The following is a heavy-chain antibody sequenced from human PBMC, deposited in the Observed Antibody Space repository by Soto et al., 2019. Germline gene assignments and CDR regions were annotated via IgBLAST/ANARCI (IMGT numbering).Heavy chain of an antibody. Sequence: GGSLRLSCAASGVTFSSYGMHWVRQAPDKGLEWVSVIYTGGSTYYADSVKGRFTISRDNSKNTVYLQMNSLRAEDTAVYYCAKANYDILTGSYSGFDYWGNGTLVTVSS. CDR3: AKANYDILTGSYSGFDY. V-gene: IGHV3-NL1*01. D-gene: IGHD3-9*01. J-gene: IGHJ4*01. CDR1: GVTFSSYG. CDR2: IYTGGST.